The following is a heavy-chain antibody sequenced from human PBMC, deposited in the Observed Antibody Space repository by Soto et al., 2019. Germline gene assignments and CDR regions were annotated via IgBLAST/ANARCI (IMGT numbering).Heavy chain of an antibody. CDR1: GYTFYSHS. V-gene: IGHV1-18*01. CDR2: INGDYGNT. Sequence: QAQLVQSGAEVKKPGASVKVSCKASGYTFYSHSISWVRQAPGQGLEWMGRINGDYGNTQYAQKFRGRVTMTTDTXXTTVYMELTNLRSDDTAVYYCARCIQGDYSYGMDVWGQGTTVTVSS. J-gene: IGHJ6*02. D-gene: IGHD5-18*01. CDR3: ARCIQGDYSYGMDV.